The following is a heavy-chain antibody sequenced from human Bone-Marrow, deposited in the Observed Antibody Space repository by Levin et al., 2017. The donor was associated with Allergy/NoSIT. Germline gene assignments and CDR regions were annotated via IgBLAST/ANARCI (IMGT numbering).Heavy chain of an antibody. J-gene: IGHJ4*02. D-gene: IGHD6-19*01. CDR2: ISYDGSNK. Sequence: TGGSLRLSCAASGFTFSSYGMHWVRQAPGKGLEWVAVISYDGSNKYYADSVKGRFTISRDNSKNTLYLQMNSLRAEDTAVYYCAKEGSSGWYGDYWGQGTLVTVSS. CDR3: AKEGSSGWYGDY. CDR1: GFTFSSYG. V-gene: IGHV3-30*18.